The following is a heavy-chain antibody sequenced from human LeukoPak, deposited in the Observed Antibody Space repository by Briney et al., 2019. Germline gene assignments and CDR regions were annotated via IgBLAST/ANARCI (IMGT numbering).Heavy chain of an antibody. CDR2: IYYSGST. CDR1: GGSISSGGYY. Sequence: SESLSLTCTVSGGSISSGGYYWSWLRQHPGKGREWAGYIYYSGSTYYNPSLESRVTISVDTSKNPCSLKMSSVTAANTAVYYCARGGYSSTWYQNTYYYYGMDVCGQGTTVTVSS. CDR3: ARGGYSSTWYQNTYYYYGMDV. D-gene: IGHD6-13*01. V-gene: IGHV4-31*03. J-gene: IGHJ6*02.